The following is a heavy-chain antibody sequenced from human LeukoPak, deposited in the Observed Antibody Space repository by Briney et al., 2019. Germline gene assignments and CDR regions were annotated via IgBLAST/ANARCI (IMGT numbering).Heavy chain of an antibody. Sequence: PSETLSLTCTVSGGSISSYYWSWIRQPPGKGLEWIGYIYYSGSTNYNPSLKSRVTISVGTSKNQFSLKLSSVTAADTAVYYCARVRPIRPNYYGMDVWGQGTTVTVSS. V-gene: IGHV4-59*01. J-gene: IGHJ6*02. D-gene: IGHD5-24*01. CDR3: ARVRPIRPNYYGMDV. CDR2: IYYSGST. CDR1: GGSISSYY.